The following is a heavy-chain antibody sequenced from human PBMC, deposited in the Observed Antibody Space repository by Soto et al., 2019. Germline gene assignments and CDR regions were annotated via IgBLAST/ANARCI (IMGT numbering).Heavy chain of an antibody. Sequence: EVQLVESGGVLVQPGEALRLSCAASAFTFRTFIMNWVRQSPGKGLEWVSYISSSTSTIYYADSVKGRFTISRDNAKNSLYLQMNSMRAEDTAVYYCAIDRYGDYLIDIWGQRTMVNVFS. J-gene: IGHJ3*02. CDR3: AIDRYGDYLIDI. V-gene: IGHV3-48*01. D-gene: IGHD4-17*01. CDR2: ISSSTSTI. CDR1: AFTFRTFI.